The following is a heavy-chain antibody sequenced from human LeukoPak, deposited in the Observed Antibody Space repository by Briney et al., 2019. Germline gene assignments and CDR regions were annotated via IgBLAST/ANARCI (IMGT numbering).Heavy chain of an antibody. D-gene: IGHD3-10*01. J-gene: IGHJ4*02. CDR2: IIQDGSEK. Sequence: GGSLRLSCAASGFTFSSYWMTWLRQAPGKGLEWVANIIQDGSEKYYVDSVKGRFTISRDNAKNSLYLQMNSLRAEDTAVYYCAKNYGSGKYYFDYLGQGTLVTVSS. CDR3: AKNYGSGKYYFDY. V-gene: IGHV3-7*02. CDR1: GFTFSSYW.